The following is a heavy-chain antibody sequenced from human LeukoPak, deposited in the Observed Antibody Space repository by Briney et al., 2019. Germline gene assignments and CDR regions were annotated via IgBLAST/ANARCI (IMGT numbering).Heavy chain of an antibody. V-gene: IGHV3-7*03. CDR1: GFNLSNYW. Sequence: GSLRLSCAASGFNLSNYWMSWVRPAPGKGLEGVANIKQDGSEKYYVDSVKGRFTITRDNAKNSLYLQMNSLRAEDTAVYYCARDLDSYGFDYWGQGTLVTVSS. CDR3: ARDLDSYGFDY. J-gene: IGHJ4*02. D-gene: IGHD5-18*01. CDR2: IKQDGSEK.